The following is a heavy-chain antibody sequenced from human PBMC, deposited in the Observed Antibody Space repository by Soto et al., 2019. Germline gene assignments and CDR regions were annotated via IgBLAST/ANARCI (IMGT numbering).Heavy chain of an antibody. J-gene: IGHJ4*02. Sequence: QVQLVESGGGVVQPGRSLRLSCVASAFSFSSYAMHWVRQAPGKGLEWVAVISYDGNNKWYADSVKGRFTISRDKYENTLYLQMTSLRADDTDVYCWAKNYYAAGSYLMMDDYWGEGALVTVSA. CDR1: AFSFSSYA. V-gene: IGHV3-30*18. CDR3: AKNYYAAGSYLMMDDY. D-gene: IGHD3-10*01. CDR2: ISYDGNNK.